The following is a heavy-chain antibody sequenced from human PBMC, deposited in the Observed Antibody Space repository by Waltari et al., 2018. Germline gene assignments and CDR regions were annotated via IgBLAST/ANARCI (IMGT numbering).Heavy chain of an antibody. CDR3: ARDRPHDY. CDR1: GFTFGSYW. J-gene: IGHJ4*02. CDR2: IKQDGSEK. Sequence: EVQLVESGGGLVQPGGALRPSWAASGFTFGSYWWSWVRQAPGKGLEWGANIKQDGSEKYYVDSVKGRFTISRDNAKNSLYLQMNSLRAEDTAVYYCARDRPHDYWGQGTLVTVSS. V-gene: IGHV3-7*01.